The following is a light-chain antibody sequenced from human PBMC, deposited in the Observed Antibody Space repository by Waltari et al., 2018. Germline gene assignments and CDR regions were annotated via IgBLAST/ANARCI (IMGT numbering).Light chain of an antibody. CDR2: VNSDGNY. Sequence: QLVLTPSPSSSSSLGASVNLTCTPSSWHSSHLLPWLQEQPEKGPRYLMKVNSDGNYSKGDEMPDRFSGSSSGAERDLTISRLQSDDEAEYYCQTGGHGTWVSGGGTKLTVL. CDR1: SWHSSHL. J-gene: IGLJ3*02. V-gene: IGLV4-69*01. CDR3: QTGGHGTWV.